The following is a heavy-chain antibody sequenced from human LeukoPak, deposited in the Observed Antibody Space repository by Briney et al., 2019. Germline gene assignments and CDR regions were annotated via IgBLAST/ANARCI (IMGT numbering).Heavy chain of an antibody. CDR1: GHTFTGHY. CDR3: ARASALDTAMVTGY. V-gene: IGHV1-2*02. J-gene: IGHJ4*02. Sequence: ASVKVSCKASGHTFTGHYMHWVRQAPGQGLEWMGWINPNSGGTNYAQKFQGRVTMTRDTSISTAYMELSRLRSDDTAVYYCARASALDTAMVTGYWGQGTLVTVSS. D-gene: IGHD5-18*01. CDR2: INPNSGGT.